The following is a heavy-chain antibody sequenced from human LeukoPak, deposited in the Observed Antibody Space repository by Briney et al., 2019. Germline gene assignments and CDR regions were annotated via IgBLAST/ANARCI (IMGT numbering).Heavy chain of an antibody. CDR3: ARNRGWLQFDY. CDR1: GFPFNAYW. D-gene: IGHD5-12*01. V-gene: IGHV3-7*03. J-gene: IGHJ4*02. CDR2: IRQDGDTK. Sequence: GGSLRLSCAASGFPFNAYWMTWVRQAPGKGLEWVANIRQDGDTKYYVDSVKGRFTISRDNAKTSLYLQMDSLRAEDTAVYYCARNRGWLQFDYWGQGTLVTVSS.